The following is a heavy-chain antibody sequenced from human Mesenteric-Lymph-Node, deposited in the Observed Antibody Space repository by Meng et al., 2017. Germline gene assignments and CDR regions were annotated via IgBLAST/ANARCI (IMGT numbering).Heavy chain of an antibody. J-gene: IGHJ3*02. CDR1: GGPISSYY. CDR3: ARVVPNRVLRYFDWSPGDAFDI. CDR2: IYYSGST. V-gene: IGHV4-59*01. Sequence: GSLRLSCTVSGGPISSYYWSWIRQPPGKGLEWIGYIYYSGSTNYNPSLKSRVTISVDTSKNQFSLKLSSVTDADTAVYYCARVVPNRVLRYFDWSPGDAFDIWGQGTMVTVSS. D-gene: IGHD3-9*01.